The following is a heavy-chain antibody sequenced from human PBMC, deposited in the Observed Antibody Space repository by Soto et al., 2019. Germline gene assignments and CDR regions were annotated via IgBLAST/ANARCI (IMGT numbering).Heavy chain of an antibody. CDR3: ATHIRSGSYPDN. D-gene: IGHD3-10*01. CDR1: GFTFSSYE. Sequence: PGGSLRLSCAASGFTFSSYEMNWVRQAPGKGLEWVSSISGGGSTTYYADSVKGRFTISRDNSKNTLYLQMNSLRADDTAVYYCATHIRSGSYPDNWGQGTLVTVS. J-gene: IGHJ4*02. V-gene: IGHV3-23*01. CDR2: ISGGGSTT.